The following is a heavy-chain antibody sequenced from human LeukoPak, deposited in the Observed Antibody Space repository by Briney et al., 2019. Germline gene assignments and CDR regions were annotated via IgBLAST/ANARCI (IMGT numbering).Heavy chain of an antibody. CDR3: ARVGYYGSGSYYREY. CDR1: GYTFTSYG. Sequence: ASVKVSCKASGYTFTSYGISWVRQARGQGLEWMGWISAYNGNTNYAQKLQGRVTMTTDTSTSTAYMELRSLRSDDTAVYYCARVGYYGSGSYYREYWGQGTLVTVSS. CDR2: ISAYNGNT. J-gene: IGHJ4*02. D-gene: IGHD3-10*01. V-gene: IGHV1-18*04.